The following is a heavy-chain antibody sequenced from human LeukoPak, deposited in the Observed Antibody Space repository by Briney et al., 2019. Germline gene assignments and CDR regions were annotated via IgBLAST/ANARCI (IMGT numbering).Heavy chain of an antibody. CDR3: ARADYYDSSACDC. CDR1: GYSISSGYC. V-gene: IGHV4-38-2*01. CDR2: IYHSGST. Sequence: SETLSLTCAVSGYSISSGYCWGWIRQPPGKGLDWIGSIYHSGSTYYNPSLKSRVTISVDTSKNQFSLKLSSVTASDTAVYYCARADYYDSSACDCWGQGTLVTVSS. J-gene: IGHJ4*02. D-gene: IGHD3-22*01.